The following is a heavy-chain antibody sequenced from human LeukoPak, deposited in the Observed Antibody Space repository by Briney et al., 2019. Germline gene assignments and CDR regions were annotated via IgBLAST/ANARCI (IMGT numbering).Heavy chain of an antibody. J-gene: IGHJ4*02. CDR3: TRAMSGSYFVCEDY. CDR1: GFTFGDYA. Sequence: GGSLRLSCTASGFTFGDYAMSWFRQAPGKGLEWVGFIRGKAYGGTTEYAASVKGKFTISRDDSKSIAYLQMNSLKTEATDVYFCTRAMSGSYFVCEDYWGQGTLVTVSS. D-gene: IGHD1-26*01. V-gene: IGHV3-49*03. CDR2: IRGKAYGGTT.